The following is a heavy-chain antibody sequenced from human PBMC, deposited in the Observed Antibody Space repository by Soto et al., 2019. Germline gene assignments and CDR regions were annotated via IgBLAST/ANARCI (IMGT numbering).Heavy chain of an antibody. CDR1: GISLSSGGFY. D-gene: IGHD1-1*01. Sequence: SETLSLTCSVSGISLSSGGFYWSWVRQTPGKGLAWIGYMHFSGTTYYNPSLRSRLSLPVEASKNQFSLRLTSVTAADTALYFCARERQLAPGPPRNFLDLWGRGIQVTVSS. V-gene: IGHV4-31*03. J-gene: IGHJ5*02. CDR3: ARERQLAPGPPRNFLDL. CDR2: MHFSGTT.